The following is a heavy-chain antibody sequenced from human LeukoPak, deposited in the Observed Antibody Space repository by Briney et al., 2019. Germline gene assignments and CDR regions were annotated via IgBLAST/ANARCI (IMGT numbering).Heavy chain of an antibody. J-gene: IGHJ5*02. CDR2: ISSSSSTI. Sequence: PGGSLRLSCAASGFPFSSYSMNWVRQAPGKGLEWVSYISSSSSTIYYADSVKGRFTISRDNAKNSLYLQMNSLRAEDTAVYYWARDLFRDYGDYYNWFDPWGQGTLVTVSS. CDR1: GFPFSSYS. V-gene: IGHV3-48*01. CDR3: ARDLFRDYGDYYNWFDP. D-gene: IGHD4-17*01.